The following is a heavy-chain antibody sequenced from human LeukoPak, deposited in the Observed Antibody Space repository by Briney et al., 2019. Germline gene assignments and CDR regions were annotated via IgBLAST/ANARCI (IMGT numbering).Heavy chain of an antibody. J-gene: IGHJ4*02. CDR3: GSEAFCAGGRCSLHRVAS. CDR2: IGARSGDT. Sequence: ASVKVSCRASGYTFTAYYMHWVRQAPGQGLGWMGRIGARSGDTKYAQKFQARVTITRETSIGTAYMVLRSLVSDDAAVYCCGSEAFCAGGRCSLHRVASWGPGTLVTVS. D-gene: IGHD2-8*02. V-gene: IGHV1-2*06. CDR1: GYTFTAYY.